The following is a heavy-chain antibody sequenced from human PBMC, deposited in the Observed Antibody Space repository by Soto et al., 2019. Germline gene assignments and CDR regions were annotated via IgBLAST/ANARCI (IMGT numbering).Heavy chain of an antibody. CDR2: ISAYNGNT. D-gene: IGHD1-26*01. CDR3: ARDPGYGATDY. V-gene: IGHV1-18*01. J-gene: IGHJ4*02. Sequence: QVQLVQSGAEVKKPGASVKVSCKASGYTFTSYGISWVRQAPGQGLEWMGWISAYNGNTNYAQKLQGRVTMTTDTRTSTAYMDLSTLISDDTAVYYCARDPGYGATDYWGQGTLVTVSS. CDR1: GYTFTSYG.